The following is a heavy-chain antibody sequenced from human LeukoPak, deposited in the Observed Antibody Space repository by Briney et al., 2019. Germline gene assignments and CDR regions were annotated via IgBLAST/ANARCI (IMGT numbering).Heavy chain of an antibody. V-gene: IGHV4-34*01. D-gene: IGHD6-6*01. CDR1: GGSFSRYY. CDR2: INHSGST. CDR3: ASKYSSSSFDY. Sequence: KPSETLSLTCAVYGGSFSRYYWSWIRQPPGKGLEWIGEINHSGSTNYNPSLKSRVTISVRTSKNQFSLKLTSVTAADTAVYYCASKYSSSSFDYWGQGTLVTVSS. J-gene: IGHJ4*02.